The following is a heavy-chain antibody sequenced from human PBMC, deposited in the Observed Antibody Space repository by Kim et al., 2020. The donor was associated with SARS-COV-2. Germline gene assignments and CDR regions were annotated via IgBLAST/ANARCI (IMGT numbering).Heavy chain of an antibody. CDR2: MSFDGGTI. Sequence: GGSLRLSCAASGFSVSNYGMHWVRQAPGKGLEWVTVMSFDGGTIFYADSVKGRFTISRDNSKNTLYLQMNSLKTDDTAVYYCARGSGDTYGFYEWGKGT. D-gene: IGHD2-8*01. J-gene: IGHJ4*02. V-gene: IGHV3-30-3*01. CDR3: ARGSGDTYGFYE. CDR1: GFSVSNYG.